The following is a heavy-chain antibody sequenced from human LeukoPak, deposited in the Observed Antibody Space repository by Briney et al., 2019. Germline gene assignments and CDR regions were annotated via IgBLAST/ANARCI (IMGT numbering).Heavy chain of an antibody. J-gene: IGHJ3*02. CDR2: IYYSGST. Sequence: PSETLSLTCTVSGGSISSYYWSWIRQPPGKGLEWIGYIYYSGSTNYNPSLKSRVTISVDTSKNQFSLKLSSVTAADTAVYYCARGPIVGASDAFDIWGQGTMVTVSS. CDR1: GGSISSYY. V-gene: IGHV4-59*01. D-gene: IGHD1-26*01. CDR3: ARGPIVGASDAFDI.